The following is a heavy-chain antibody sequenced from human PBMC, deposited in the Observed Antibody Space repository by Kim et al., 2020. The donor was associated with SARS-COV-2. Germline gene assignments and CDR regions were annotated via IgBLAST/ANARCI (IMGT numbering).Heavy chain of an antibody. CDR3: AGPHYYDILTGYTHYYFDY. D-gene: IGHD3-9*01. Sequence: GRFTISRDNAKNSLYLQINSLGAEDTAVYYCAGPHYYDILTGYTHYYFDYWGQGTLVTVSS. J-gene: IGHJ4*02. V-gene: IGHV3-11*01.